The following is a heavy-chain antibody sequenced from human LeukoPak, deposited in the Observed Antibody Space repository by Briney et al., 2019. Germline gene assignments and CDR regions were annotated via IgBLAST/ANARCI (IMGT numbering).Heavy chain of an antibody. V-gene: IGHV4-61*01. CDR3: ARVVEGSTSFTTYYFDY. CDR1: GGSVSSGSYY. CDR2: IYYSGST. J-gene: IGHJ4*02. D-gene: IGHD2-2*01. Sequence: SETLSLTCTVSGGSVSSGSYYWSWIRQPPGKGLERIGYIYYSGSTNYNPSLKSRVTISVDTSKNQFSLKLSSVTAADTAVYYCARVVEGSTSFTTYYFDYWGQGTLVTVSS.